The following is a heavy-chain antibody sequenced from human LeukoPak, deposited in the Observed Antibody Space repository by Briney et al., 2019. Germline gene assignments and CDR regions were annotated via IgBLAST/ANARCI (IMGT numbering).Heavy chain of an antibody. J-gene: IGHJ6*03. Sequence: GGSLRLSCAASGFTFSSYAMHWVRQAPGKGLQWVAVIWYDGSNKYYADSVKGRFTISRDNSKNTLYLQTNSLRAEDTAVYHCAKWGCSGGRCSLFYYYMDVWGKGTTVTVSS. CDR1: GFTFSSYA. V-gene: IGHV3-33*06. D-gene: IGHD2-15*01. CDR3: AKWGCSGGRCSLFYYYMDV. CDR2: IWYDGSNK.